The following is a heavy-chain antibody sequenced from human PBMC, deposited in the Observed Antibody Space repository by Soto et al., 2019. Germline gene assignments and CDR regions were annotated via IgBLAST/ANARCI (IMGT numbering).Heavy chain of an antibody. CDR3: AIGVVPAAMYYYGMDV. CDR2: ISAYNGNT. CDR1: GYTFTSYG. V-gene: IGHV1-18*01. Sequence: ASVKVSCKASGYTFTSYGISWVRQAPGQGLEWMGWISAYNGNTNYVQKLQGRVTMTTDTSTSTAYMELRSLRSDDTAVYYCAIGVVPAAMYYYGMDVWGQGTTVTVSS. J-gene: IGHJ6*02. D-gene: IGHD2-2*01.